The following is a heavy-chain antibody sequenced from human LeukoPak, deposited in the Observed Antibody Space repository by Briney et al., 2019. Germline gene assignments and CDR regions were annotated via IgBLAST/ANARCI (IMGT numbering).Heavy chain of an antibody. Sequence: GGSLRLSCAASGFTFSNYWMHWVRQAPGKGLVWVSRINSDGSSTSYADSVKGRFTISRDNAKNTLHLQMNSLRAEDTAVYYCATKAAAGVKNDYWGQGTLVTVSS. V-gene: IGHV3-74*01. J-gene: IGHJ4*02. CDR1: GFTFSNYW. CDR2: INSDGSST. CDR3: ATKAAAGVKNDY. D-gene: IGHD6-13*01.